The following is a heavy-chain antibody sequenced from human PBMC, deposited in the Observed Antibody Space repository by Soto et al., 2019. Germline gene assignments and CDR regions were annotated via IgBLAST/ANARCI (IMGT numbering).Heavy chain of an antibody. V-gene: IGHV3-21*01. CDR2: ISGSGNYT. J-gene: IGHJ4*02. D-gene: IGHD4-4*01. CDR3: AREGINNYNEYYFDS. CDR1: GFTFSTYS. Sequence: AGGSLRLSCAASGFTFSTYSMNWVRQAPGKGREWVSSISGSGNYTHYADFLRGRFTISRDNAKTSLYLQMNSLRAEDTGVYYCAREGINNYNEYYFDSWGQGTVVTVSS.